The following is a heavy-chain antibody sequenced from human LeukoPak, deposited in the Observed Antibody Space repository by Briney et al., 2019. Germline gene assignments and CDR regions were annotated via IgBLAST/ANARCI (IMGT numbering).Heavy chain of an antibody. CDR1: GLSFSNYE. D-gene: IGHD3-10*01. J-gene: IGHJ4*02. CDR2: ISSSGNTI. Sequence: QPGGSLRLSCEASGLSFSNYEMNWVRQAPGKGLEWISYISSSGNTIYYADSVKGRFTISRDNAKNSLYLQMNSLRAEDTAVYYCARGVRGSGNFDYWGQGTLVTVSS. CDR3: ARGVRGSGNFDY. V-gene: IGHV3-48*03.